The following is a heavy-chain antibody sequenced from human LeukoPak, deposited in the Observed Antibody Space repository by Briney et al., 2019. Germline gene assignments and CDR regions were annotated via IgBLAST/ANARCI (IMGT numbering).Heavy chain of an antibody. Sequence: GASVKVSCKASGYTFTSYYMHWVRQAPGQGLEWMGIINPSGGSTSYAQKFQGRVTITTDTSTSTAYMELRSLRSDDTAVYYCARDRAIAVAVNWGQGTLVTVSS. D-gene: IGHD6-19*01. CDR2: INPSGGST. CDR3: ARDRAIAVAVN. V-gene: IGHV1-46*01. CDR1: GYTFTSYY. J-gene: IGHJ4*02.